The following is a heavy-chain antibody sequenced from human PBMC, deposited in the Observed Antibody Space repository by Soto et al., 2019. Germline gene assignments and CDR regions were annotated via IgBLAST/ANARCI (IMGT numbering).Heavy chain of an antibody. V-gene: IGHV3-30-3*01. Sequence: GGSLRLSCAASGFTFSSYAMHWVRQAPGKGLEWVAVISYDGSNKYYADSVKGRFTISRDNSKNTLYLQMNSLRAEDTAVYYCAREVDWNYFNYFDYWGQGTLVTVSS. D-gene: IGHD1-7*01. CDR3: AREVDWNYFNYFDY. J-gene: IGHJ4*02. CDR1: GFTFSSYA. CDR2: ISYDGSNK.